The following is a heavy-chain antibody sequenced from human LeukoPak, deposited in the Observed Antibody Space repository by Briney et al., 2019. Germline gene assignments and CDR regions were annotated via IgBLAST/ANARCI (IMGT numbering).Heavy chain of an antibody. J-gene: IGHJ6*02. CDR2: IWYDGSNK. V-gene: IGHV3-33*03. CDR3: AGDFWSGFYYYYYGMDV. Sequence: GGSLRLSCAASGFTFSSYGMHWVRQAPGKGLEWVAVIWYDGSNKYYADSVKGRFTISRDNAKNSLYLQMNSLRAEDTAVYYCAGDFWSGFYYYYYGMDVWDQGTTVTVSS. D-gene: IGHD3-3*01. CDR1: GFTFSSYG.